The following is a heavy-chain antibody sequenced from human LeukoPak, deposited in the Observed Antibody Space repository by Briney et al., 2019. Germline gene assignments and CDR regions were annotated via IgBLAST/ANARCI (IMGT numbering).Heavy chain of an antibody. J-gene: IGHJ4*02. D-gene: IGHD2-2*01. Sequence: GGSLRLSCAASGLTFSSYWMSWVRQAPGKGLEWVANIKQDGSEKYYVDSVKGRFTISRDNAKNSLYLQMNSLRAEDTAVYYCARVVSFYCSSTSCSSDYFDYWGQGTLVTVSS. CDR3: ARVVSFYCSSTSCSSDYFDY. V-gene: IGHV3-7*03. CDR1: GLTFSSYW. CDR2: IKQDGSEK.